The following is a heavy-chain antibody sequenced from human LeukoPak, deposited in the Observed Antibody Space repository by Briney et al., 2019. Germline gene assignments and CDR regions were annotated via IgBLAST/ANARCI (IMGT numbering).Heavy chain of an antibody. CDR3: ASRDGYSIGAAFHI. Sequence: SVKVSCKASGGTFISYAISWVRQAPGQGLEWMGGIIPIFGTANYAQKFQGRVTITTDESTSTAYMELSSLRSEDTPVYYCASRDGYSIGAAFHIWGQGTMVTVSS. J-gene: IGHJ3*02. CDR1: GGTFISYA. D-gene: IGHD5-24*01. V-gene: IGHV1-69*05. CDR2: IIPIFGTA.